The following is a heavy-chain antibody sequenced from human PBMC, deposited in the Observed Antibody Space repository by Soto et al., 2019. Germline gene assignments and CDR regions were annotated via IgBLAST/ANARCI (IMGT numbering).Heavy chain of an antibody. Sequence: GGSLRLSCAASGSTFDDYAMHWVRQAPGKGLEWVSGISWNSGSIGYADSVKGRFTISRDNAKNSLYLQMNSLRAEDTALYYCAKDESGYYYDSSGYYNPFDYWGQGTLVTVSS. V-gene: IGHV3-9*01. CDR3: AKDESGYYYDSSGYYNPFDY. CDR2: ISWNSGSI. CDR1: GSTFDDYA. D-gene: IGHD3-22*01. J-gene: IGHJ4*02.